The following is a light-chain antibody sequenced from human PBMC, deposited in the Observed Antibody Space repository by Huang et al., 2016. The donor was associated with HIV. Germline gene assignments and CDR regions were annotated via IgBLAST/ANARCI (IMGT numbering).Light chain of an antibody. CDR2: LGS. CDR1: QPLLHSNGYNV. V-gene: IGKV2-28*01. J-gene: IGKJ5*01. Sequence: DIVMTQSPLSLPVTPGEPASISCRSSQPLLHSNGYNVLDRYLQKPGQSPQLLFYLGSSRASGVPDRFSGSGSVTDFTLKISTVEAEDVGIYYCMQALQTPRTFGQGTRLEIK. CDR3: MQALQTPRT.